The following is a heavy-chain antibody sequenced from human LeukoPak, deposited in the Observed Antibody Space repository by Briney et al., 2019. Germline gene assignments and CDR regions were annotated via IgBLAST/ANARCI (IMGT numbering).Heavy chain of an antibody. CDR2: ISSSSSYI. J-gene: IGHJ3*02. V-gene: IGHV3-21*01. CDR1: GFTFSSYS. Sequence: GGSVTLSCAASGFTFSSYSMNWVRQAPGKGLEWVSSISSSSSYIYYADSVKGRFTISRDNAKNSLYLQMNSLRAEDTAVYYCARDPLSGRYAFDIWGQGTMVTVS. CDR3: ARDPLSGRYAFDI. D-gene: IGHD2-8*02.